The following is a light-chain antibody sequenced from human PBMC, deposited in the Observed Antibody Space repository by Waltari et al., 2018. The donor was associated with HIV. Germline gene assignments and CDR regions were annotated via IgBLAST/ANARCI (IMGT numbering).Light chain of an antibody. V-gene: IGKV4-1*01. J-gene: IGKJ3*01. CDR1: QSILYSSNNKNF. Sequence: DIVMTQSPDSLAVSLGARATINCKSSQSILYSSNNKNFLSWFQQKPGQPPRLLIYWASTREFGVPDRFSGSGSETDFTLTINSLQAEDVAVYYCQQFYATPWTFGPGTRVDIK. CDR2: WAS. CDR3: QQFYATPWT.